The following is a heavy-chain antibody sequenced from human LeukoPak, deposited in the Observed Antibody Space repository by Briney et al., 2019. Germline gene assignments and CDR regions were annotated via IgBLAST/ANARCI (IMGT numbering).Heavy chain of an antibody. CDR3: ATAPASVDSS. CDR1: GFTFTRFW. Sequence: TGGSLRLSCAASGFTFTRFWLTWVRQSPGKGLEWVVNINPDGTKTTYVDSVEGRFAISRDNAKNSVFLLMTSLRAEDTAMYYCATAPASVDSSWGQGTLVAVSS. J-gene: IGHJ5*02. CDR2: INPDGTKT. D-gene: IGHD3-3*01. V-gene: IGHV3-7*01.